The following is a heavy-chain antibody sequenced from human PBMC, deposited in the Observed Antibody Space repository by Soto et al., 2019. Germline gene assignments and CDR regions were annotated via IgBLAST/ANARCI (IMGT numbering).Heavy chain of an antibody. V-gene: IGHV4-59*01. D-gene: IGHD2-21*02. CDR2: MFKTGST. CDR1: GGSISGYY. J-gene: IGHJ6*02. CDR3: ARDLWGYCGTDCYPLDV. Sequence: SETLSLTCTVSGGSISGYYWSWIRQPPGKGLEWIGYMFKTGSTVYNPSFKSRVTISVDTSKNQFSLKLNSVTAADTAVYYCARDLWGYCGTDCYPLDVWGQGTTVTVSS.